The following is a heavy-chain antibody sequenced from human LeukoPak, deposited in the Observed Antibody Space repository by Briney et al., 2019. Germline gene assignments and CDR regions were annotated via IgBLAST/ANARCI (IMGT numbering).Heavy chain of an antibody. CDR2: INHSGST. J-gene: IGHJ4*02. D-gene: IGHD3-10*01. CDR3: ARADVWFGEIGRFDY. V-gene: IGHV4-34*01. CDR1: GGSFSGYY. Sequence: SETLSLTCAVYGGSFSGYYWSWIRQPPGKGLEWIGEINHSGSTNYNPSLKSRVTISVDTSKNQFSLKLSSVTAADTAVYYCARADVWFGEIGRFDYWGQGTLVTVSS.